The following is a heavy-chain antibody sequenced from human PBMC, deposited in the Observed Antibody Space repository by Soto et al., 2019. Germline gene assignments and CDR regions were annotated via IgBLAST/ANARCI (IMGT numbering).Heavy chain of an antibody. D-gene: IGHD1-1*01. CDR3: AREPATAKPEGVDF. V-gene: IGHV1-2*02. J-gene: IGHJ4*02. CDR1: GYTFSDYY. CDR2: INSNSGGT. Sequence: ASVKVSCKASGYTFSDYYIHWLRQAPGQGLEWMGWINSNSGGTKYAPKFQGGVTMTRDTSITTAYMELSRLRSGDTAVYYCAREPATAKPEGVDFWGQGTLVTVSS.